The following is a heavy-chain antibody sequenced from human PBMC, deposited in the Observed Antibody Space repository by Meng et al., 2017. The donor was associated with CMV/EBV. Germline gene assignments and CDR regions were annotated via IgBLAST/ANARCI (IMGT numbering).Heavy chain of an antibody. Sequence: GESLKISCAASGFTFSNYAMGWVRQAPGKGLEWVSTISGSGGSTYYADSVKGRFTISRDISKNTLYLQMNSLRAEDTAVYYCAKVSPLINSYYFDYWGQGTLVTVSS. CDR3: AKVSPLINSYYFDY. CDR1: GFTFSNYA. CDR2: ISGSGGST. D-gene: IGHD4-23*01. V-gene: IGHV3-23*01. J-gene: IGHJ4*02.